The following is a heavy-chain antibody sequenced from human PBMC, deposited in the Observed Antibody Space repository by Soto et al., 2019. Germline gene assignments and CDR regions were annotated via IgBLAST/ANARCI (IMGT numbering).Heavy chain of an antibody. Sequence: SETLSLNCTVSGGSVGSGSYYWSWIRQPLGKGLEWVGYIYYSGNTDYNPSLRGRATISVDKAKNHFSMQLTSVTYADTSIYYCARDSVLAYYSEHRNPDWCDPWGRG. D-gene: IGHD4-4*01. V-gene: IGHV4-61*03. J-gene: IGHJ5*02. CDR2: IYYSGNT. CDR1: GGSVGSGSYY. CDR3: ARDSVLAYYSEHRNPDWCDP.